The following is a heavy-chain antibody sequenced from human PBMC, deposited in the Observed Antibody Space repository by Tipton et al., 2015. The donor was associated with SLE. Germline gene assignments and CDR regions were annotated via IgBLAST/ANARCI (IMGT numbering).Heavy chain of an antibody. Sequence: TLSLTCTVSGGSISSYYWSWIRQPPGKGLEWIGYIYYSGSTNYNPSLKGRVTISVDTSKNQFSLKLSSVTAADTAVYYCARAPQGIFDYWGQGTLVTVSS. CDR1: GGSISSYY. D-gene: IGHD2-15*01. CDR2: IYYSGST. J-gene: IGHJ4*02. V-gene: IGHV4-59*01. CDR3: ARAPQGIFDY.